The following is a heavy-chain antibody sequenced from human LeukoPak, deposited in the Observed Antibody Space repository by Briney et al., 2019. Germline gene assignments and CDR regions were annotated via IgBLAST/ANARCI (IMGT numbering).Heavy chain of an antibody. Sequence: GGSLRLSCAASGFTFDDYTMHWVRQAPGKGLEWVSGISWNSGSIGYADSVKGRFTISRDNAKNSLYLQMNSLRAEDTAVYYCATWFGEDAFDIWGQGTMVTVSS. CDR1: GFTFDDYT. CDR3: ATWFGEDAFDI. J-gene: IGHJ3*02. V-gene: IGHV3-9*01. D-gene: IGHD3-10*01. CDR2: ISWNSGSI.